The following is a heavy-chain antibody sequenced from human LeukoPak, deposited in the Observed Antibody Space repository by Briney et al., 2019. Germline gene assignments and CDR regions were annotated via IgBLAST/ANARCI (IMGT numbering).Heavy chain of an antibody. Sequence: GGSLRLSCAASGFTFSSYGMYWVRQAPGKGLEWVAVIWYDGSNKYYADSVKGRFTISRDLSKNTLYLQMNSLRVEDTAVYYCAREGRVYCGGDCYADYWGQETLVTVSS. CDR3: AREGRVYCGGDCYADY. V-gene: IGHV3-33*07. D-gene: IGHD2-21*02. CDR1: GFTFSSYG. J-gene: IGHJ4*02. CDR2: IWYDGSNK.